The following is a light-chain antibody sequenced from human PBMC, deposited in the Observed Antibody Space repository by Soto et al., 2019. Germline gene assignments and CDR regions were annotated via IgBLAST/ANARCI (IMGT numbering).Light chain of an antibody. CDR2: DAS. CDR1: QSISSW. J-gene: IGKJ1*01. V-gene: IGKV1-5*01. Sequence: DSRITKHPTTLSASVGDRVTITCRASQSISSWLAWYQQKPGKAPKLLIYDASSLESGVPSRFSGSGSGTEFTLTISSLQPDDFATYYCQQYNSYWTFGQGTKVDIK. CDR3: QQYNSYWT.